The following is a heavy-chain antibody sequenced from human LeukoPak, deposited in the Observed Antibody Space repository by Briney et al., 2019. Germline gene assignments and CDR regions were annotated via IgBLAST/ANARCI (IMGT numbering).Heavy chain of an antibody. J-gene: IGHJ4*02. CDR2: INHSGNT. V-gene: IGHV4-34*01. D-gene: IGHD3-16*01. CDR3: ARTPPPGATAYGAVDY. Sequence: SETLSLTCAVYGGSFSTYSWNWIRQPLGKGLEWIGEINHSGNTNYNPSLKRRVTISIDTSKNQFSLKLNSVTAAGSAVYYCARTPPPGATAYGAVDYWGQGTLVTVSS. CDR1: GGSFSTYS.